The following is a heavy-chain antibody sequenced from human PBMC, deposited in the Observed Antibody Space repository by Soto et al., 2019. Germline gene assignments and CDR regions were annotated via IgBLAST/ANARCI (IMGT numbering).Heavy chain of an antibody. J-gene: IGHJ6*02. Sequence: GGSLRLSCAASGFTFSSYWMHWVRQAPGKGLVWVSRINSDGSSTSYADSVKGRFTISRDNAKNTLYLQMNSLRAEDTAVYYCARDHDSSSYYYGMDVWGQGTTVTVSS. CDR2: INSDGSST. CDR3: ARDHDSSSYYYGMDV. CDR1: GFTFSSYW. V-gene: IGHV3-74*01. D-gene: IGHD6-6*01.